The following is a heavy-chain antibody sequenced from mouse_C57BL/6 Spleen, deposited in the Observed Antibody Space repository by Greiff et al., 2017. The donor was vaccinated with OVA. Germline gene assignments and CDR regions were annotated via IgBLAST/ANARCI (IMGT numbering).Heavy chain of an antibody. Sequence: VKLVESGPGLVQPSQSLSITCTVSGFSLTSYGVHWVRQSPGKGLEWLGVIWSGGSTDYNAAFISRLSISKDNSKSQVFFKMNSLQADDTAIYYCASPYSNYEGWFAYWGQGTLVTVSA. CDR1: GFSLTSYG. CDR2: IWSGGST. D-gene: IGHD2-5*01. V-gene: IGHV2-2*01. CDR3: ASPYSNYEGWFAY. J-gene: IGHJ3*01.